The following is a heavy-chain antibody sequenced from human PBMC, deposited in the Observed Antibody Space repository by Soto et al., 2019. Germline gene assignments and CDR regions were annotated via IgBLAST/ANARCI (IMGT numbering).Heavy chain of an antibody. Sequence: QVQLQESGPGLVKPSETLSLTCTVSGASMMSYYWSWIRQPPGQGLEWIGFIFYTGATDYNPSLKSRVTLSVDMSKNQFSLNLSSVTAADSAVYYCAGLDIWTADYWGQGTLVTVSP. CDR2: IFYTGAT. J-gene: IGHJ4*02. V-gene: IGHV4-59*08. CDR1: GASMMSYY. CDR3: AGLDIWTADY. D-gene: IGHD3-9*01.